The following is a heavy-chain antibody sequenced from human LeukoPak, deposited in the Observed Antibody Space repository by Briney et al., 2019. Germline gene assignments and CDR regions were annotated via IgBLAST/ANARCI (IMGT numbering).Heavy chain of an antibody. CDR3: ARGAYDSSGFDY. CDR1: GGTFSSYA. Sequence: SVKVSCKASGGTFSSYAISWVRQAPGQGLEWMGGIIPIFGTANYAQKFQGRVTITTDESTSTAYMELSSLRSEDTAVYYCARGAYDSSGFDYWGQGTLVTVSS. J-gene: IGHJ4*02. V-gene: IGHV1-69*05. D-gene: IGHD3-22*01. CDR2: IIPIFGTA.